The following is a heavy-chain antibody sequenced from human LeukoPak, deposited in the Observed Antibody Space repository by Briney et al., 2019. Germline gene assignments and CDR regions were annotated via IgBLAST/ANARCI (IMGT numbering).Heavy chain of an antibody. D-gene: IGHD3-3*01. V-gene: IGHV4-59*01. CDR2: IYYSGST. Sequence: SETLSLTCTVSGGSISSYYWSWIRQPPGKGLEWIGYIYYSGSTNYNPSLKSRVTISVDTSKNQFSLKLSSVTAADTAEYYCARVAGYDFWSGYAIDYWGQGTLVTVSS. CDR3: ARVAGYDFWSGYAIDY. CDR1: GGSISSYY. J-gene: IGHJ4*02.